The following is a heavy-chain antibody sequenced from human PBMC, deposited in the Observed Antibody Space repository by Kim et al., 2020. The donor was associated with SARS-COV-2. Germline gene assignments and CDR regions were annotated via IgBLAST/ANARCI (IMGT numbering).Heavy chain of an antibody. CDR2: TRNKTKRYTT. CDR1: GFTLSDYQ. J-gene: IGHJ5*02. V-gene: IGHV3-72*01. D-gene: IGHD1-26*01. CDR3: DRLSIVGGPFYP. Sequence: GGSLRLSCAASGFTLSDYQMDWVRQAPGKGLEWVVRTRNKTKRYTTEYAASVKGRFTISRDDSKNSLYLQMNSLKTEDTAVYYCDRLSIVGGPFYPWGQG.